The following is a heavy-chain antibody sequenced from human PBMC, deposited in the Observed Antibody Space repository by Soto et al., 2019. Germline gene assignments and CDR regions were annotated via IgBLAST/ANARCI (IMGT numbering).Heavy chain of an antibody. CDR1: GFTFSTYS. CDR2: ISSISSTI. Sequence: GGSLRLSCAASGFTFSTYSMNWVRQAPGKGLEWVSYISSISSTIFYTDSVKGRFTVSRDNAKNSLFLEMNSLRVEDTAVYYCASLSFTGDLDVWGPGTTVTVSS. CDR3: ASLSFTGDLDV. V-gene: IGHV3-48*01. J-gene: IGHJ6*02. D-gene: IGHD7-27*01.